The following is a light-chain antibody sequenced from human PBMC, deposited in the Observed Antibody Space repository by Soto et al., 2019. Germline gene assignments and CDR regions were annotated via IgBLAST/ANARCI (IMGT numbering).Light chain of an antibody. Sequence: EIVMTQAPATLSVSPGERATLSCRAIQSVSSNLAWYQQKPGHAPRLLIYGASTRATGIPARFSGSGSGPEFPLPISRLQSEDFAVYYCQKYNNWPRTFGQGTQVEIK. CDR3: QKYNNWPRT. CDR1: QSVSSN. J-gene: IGKJ1*01. CDR2: GAS. V-gene: IGKV3-15*01.